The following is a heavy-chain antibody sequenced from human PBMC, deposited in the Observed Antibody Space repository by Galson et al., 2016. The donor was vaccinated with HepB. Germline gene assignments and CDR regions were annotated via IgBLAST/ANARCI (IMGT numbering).Heavy chain of an antibody. J-gene: IGHJ4*02. D-gene: IGHD2-15*01. V-gene: IGHV3-49*03. CDR2: IRSTTYGGTT. CDR1: GFTFGHYA. CDR3: ARGGYCSRGPCYPRIEYFDH. Sequence: SLRLSCATSGFTFGHYALSWFRQAPGKGLEWVGFIRSTTYGGTTEDAASARGRFTISKDDSKSTAYLQMSGLNIEDTAVYYCARGGYCSRGPCYPRIEYFDHWGQGILVTVSS.